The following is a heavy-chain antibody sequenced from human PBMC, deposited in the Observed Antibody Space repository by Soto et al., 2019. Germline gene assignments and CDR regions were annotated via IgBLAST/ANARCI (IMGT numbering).Heavy chain of an antibody. V-gene: IGHV1-69*01. Sequence: QVQLVQSGAEVKKPGSSVKVSCKASGGTFSSYAISWVRQAPGQGLEWMGGIIAIFGTANYAQKFQGRVTMTADESTSTAYMELSSLRAEDTAVYYCVGDFWSGYYHLSPDGMDVWGQGTTVTLSS. J-gene: IGHJ6*02. D-gene: IGHD3-3*01. CDR3: VGDFWSGYYHLSPDGMDV. CDR2: IIAIFGTA. CDR1: GGTFSSYA.